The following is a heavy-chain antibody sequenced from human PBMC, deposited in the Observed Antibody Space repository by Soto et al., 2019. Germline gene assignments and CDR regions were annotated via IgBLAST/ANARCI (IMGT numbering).Heavy chain of an antibody. CDR3: TRVGGSVSGMDV. D-gene: IGHD1-26*01. J-gene: IGHJ6*02. CDR2: IDNAGSSA. CDR1: GFTFSIYW. V-gene: IGHV3-74*01. Sequence: EVQLVESGGGLVQPGGSLRLSCAASGFTFSIYWMHWVRQAPGKGPVWVSRIDNAGSSARYADSVKGRFTISRDNAKNTVNLQMNSLRAEETAVYYCTRVGGSVSGMDVWGQGTTVTVSS.